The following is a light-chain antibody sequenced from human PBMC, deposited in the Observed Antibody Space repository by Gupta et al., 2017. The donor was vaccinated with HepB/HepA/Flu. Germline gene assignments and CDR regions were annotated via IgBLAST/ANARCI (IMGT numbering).Light chain of an antibody. Sequence: GLTQPPSVSKGLRQTATLTCTGNSNNVGNQGAAWLQQHQGHPPKLLSYKNNNRPSGISERFSASRSGNTASLTITGLQSEDEADYYCSAWDSSLSAQVFGGGTKLTVL. J-gene: IGLJ2*01. CDR2: KNN. CDR1: SNNVGNQG. CDR3: SAWDSSLSAQV. V-gene: IGLV10-54*04.